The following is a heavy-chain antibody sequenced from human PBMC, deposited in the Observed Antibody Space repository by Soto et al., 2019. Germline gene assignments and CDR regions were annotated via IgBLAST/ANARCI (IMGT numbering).Heavy chain of an antibody. CDR2: INHSGGT. CDR1: GGSFSGYY. Sequence: SETLSLTCAVYGGSFSGYYWSWIRQPPGKGLEWIGEINHSGGTNYNPSLKSRVTISVDTSKSQFSLSLSAVTAADTAVYYCARERGAGTYQGFDYWGQGTLVTVSS. V-gene: IGHV4-34*01. CDR3: ARERGAGTYQGFDY. J-gene: IGHJ4*02. D-gene: IGHD3-16*02.